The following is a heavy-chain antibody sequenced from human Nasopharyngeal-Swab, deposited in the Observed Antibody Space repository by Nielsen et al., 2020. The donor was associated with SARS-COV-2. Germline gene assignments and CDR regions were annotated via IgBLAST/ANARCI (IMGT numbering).Heavy chain of an antibody. CDR2: IWYDGSNK. J-gene: IGHJ4*02. Sequence: GESLKISCAASGFIFSTYGMHWVRQTPGKGLEWVAVIWYDGSNKDYADSVKGRFTISRDNSKNTLYLQMNSLRAEDTAVYYCARGWSYGNDYWGQGTLVTVSS. CDR3: ARGWSYGNDY. D-gene: IGHD5-18*01. V-gene: IGHV3-33*01. CDR1: GFIFSTYG.